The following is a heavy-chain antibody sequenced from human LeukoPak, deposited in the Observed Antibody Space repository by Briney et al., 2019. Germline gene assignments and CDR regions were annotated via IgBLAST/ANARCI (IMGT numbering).Heavy chain of an antibody. CDR2: INHSGST. D-gene: IGHD4/OR15-4a*01. CDR1: GGSFSGYY. V-gene: IGHV4-34*01. J-gene: IGHJ4*02. Sequence: PSETLSLTCAVYGGSFSGYYWSWIRQPPGKGLEWIGEINHSGSTNYNPSLKSRVTISVDTSKNQFSLKLSSVTAADTAVYYCALGCYYFDYWGQGTLVAVSS. CDR3: ALGCYYFDY.